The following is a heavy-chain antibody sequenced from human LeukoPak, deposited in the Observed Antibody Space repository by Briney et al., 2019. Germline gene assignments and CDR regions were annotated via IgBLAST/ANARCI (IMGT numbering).Heavy chain of an antibody. CDR2: INAGNGNT. CDR3: ARDLRNRIAAAGYFDY. V-gene: IGHV1-3*01. D-gene: IGHD6-13*01. Sequence: ASVKVSCKASGYTFTTYAMHWVRQAPGQRLEWMGWINAGNGNTKYSQKFQGRVTITMDTSASTAYMELSSLRSEDTAVYYCARDLRNRIAAAGYFDYWGQGTLVTVSS. J-gene: IGHJ4*02. CDR1: GYTFTTYA.